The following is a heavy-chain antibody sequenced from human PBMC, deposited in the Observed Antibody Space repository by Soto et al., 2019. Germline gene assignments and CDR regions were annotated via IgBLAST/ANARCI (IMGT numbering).Heavy chain of an antibody. CDR3: ARDGAVGDNDGYFHL. CDR1: GFTFSSYP. J-gene: IGHJ1*01. Sequence: QVQLVESGGGVVQPGRSLRLSCAASGFTFSSYPMHWVRQAPGKGLEWVALISYDGTNKYYADSVKGRFTISRDNSKNPLYLKMNSLRTEDTAVYYCARDGAVGDNDGYFHLWGQGTLVTVSS. D-gene: IGHD6-19*01. CDR2: ISYDGTNK. V-gene: IGHV3-30-3*01.